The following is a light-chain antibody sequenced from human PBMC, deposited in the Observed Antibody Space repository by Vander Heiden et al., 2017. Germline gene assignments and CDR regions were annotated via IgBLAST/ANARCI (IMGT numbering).Light chain of an antibody. J-gene: IGKJ4*01. CDR1: QSVLYSSNNKNY. CDR2: WAS. CDR3: QQYYSTPLT. V-gene: IGKV4-1*01. Sequence: DIVMPQSPDSLAVSLGERAAINYKSSQSVLYSSNNKNYLAWYQQKPGQPPKLLIYWASTRESGVPDRFSGSGSGTDFTLTISSLQAEDVAVYYCQQYYSTPLTFGGGTKGEIK.